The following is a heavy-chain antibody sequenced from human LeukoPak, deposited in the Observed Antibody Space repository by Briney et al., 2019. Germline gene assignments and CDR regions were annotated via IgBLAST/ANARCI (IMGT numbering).Heavy chain of an antibody. Sequence: GGSLRLSCAASGFTFSSYGMHWVRQAPGKGLEWVAVIWYDGGNKYYADSVKGRFTISRDNYKNTLYLQMNSLRDEDTAVYYCARDAGYYYDSSGYYRDNYFDYWGQGTLVTLSS. CDR3: ARDAGYYYDSSGYYRDNYFDY. D-gene: IGHD3-22*01. CDR2: IWYDGGNK. J-gene: IGHJ4*02. V-gene: IGHV3-33*01. CDR1: GFTFSSYG.